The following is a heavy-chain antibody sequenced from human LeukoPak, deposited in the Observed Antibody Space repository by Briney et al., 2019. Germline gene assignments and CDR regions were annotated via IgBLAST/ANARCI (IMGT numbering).Heavy chain of an antibody. CDR1: GGTFSSYA. CDR2: IIPIFGTA. J-gene: IGHJ4*02. D-gene: IGHD5-24*01. CDR3: ARDLPRESGYNLYY. Sequence: ASVKVSCKASGGTFSSYAISWVRQAPGQGLEWMGGIIPIFGTANYAQKFQGRVTITTDESTSTAYMELSSLRSEDTAVYYCARDLPRESGYNLYYWGQGTLVTVSS. V-gene: IGHV1-69*05.